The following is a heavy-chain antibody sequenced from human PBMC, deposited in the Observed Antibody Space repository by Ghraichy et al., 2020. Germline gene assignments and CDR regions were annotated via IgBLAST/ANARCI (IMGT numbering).Heavy chain of an antibody. D-gene: IGHD4-23*01. J-gene: IGHJ6*02. CDR2: ITSSSRTK. CDR3: ARASTVVRFYYYDGMDV. Sequence: LSLTCVGSGFTFSSYGMNWVRQSPGKGLEWVSYITSSSRTKSYADSLKGRFTISRVNAQNSLYLQMSSLRDDDTAVYYCARASTVVRFYYYDGMDVWGQGTTVTVSS. CDR1: GFTFSSYG. V-gene: IGHV3-48*02.